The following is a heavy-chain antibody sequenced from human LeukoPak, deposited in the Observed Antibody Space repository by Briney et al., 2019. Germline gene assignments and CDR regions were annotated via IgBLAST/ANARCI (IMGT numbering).Heavy chain of an antibody. D-gene: IGHD6-19*01. J-gene: IGHJ3*02. Sequence: PGGSLRLSCAASGFTFSSYWMSWVRQAPGKGLEWVATIKQDGSQKEYVDSVKGRFTISRDNAKNSLYLQMNSLRAEDTAVYYCARDVGAQGSGWYSVAFDIWGQGTMVIVSS. V-gene: IGHV3-7*05. CDR1: GFTFSSYW. CDR3: ARDVGAQGSGWYSVAFDI. CDR2: IKQDGSQK.